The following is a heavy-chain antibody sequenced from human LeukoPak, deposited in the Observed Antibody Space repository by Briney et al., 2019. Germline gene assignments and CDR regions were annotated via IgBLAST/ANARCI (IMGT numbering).Heavy chain of an antibody. V-gene: IGHV4-38-2*01. CDR3: ARRGLGSGWLSYDY. D-gene: IGHD6-19*01. CDR2: IYHSGST. Sequence: SEXLSLTCAVSGYSISSGYYWGWIRQPPGKGLEWIGSIYHSGSTYYNPSLKSRVTISVDTSKNQSSLKLSSVTAADTAVYYCARRGLGSGWLSYDYWGQGTLVTVSS. CDR1: GYSISSGYY. J-gene: IGHJ4*02.